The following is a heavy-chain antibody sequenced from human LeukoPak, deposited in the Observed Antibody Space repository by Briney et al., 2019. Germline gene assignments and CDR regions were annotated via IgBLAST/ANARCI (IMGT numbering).Heavy chain of an antibody. Sequence: SETLSLTCTVSGGSISSGDYYWSWIRQPPGKGLEWIGYIYYSGSTNYNPSLKSRVTISVDTSKNQFSLKLSSVTAADTAVYYCARVFGGNTAVDYWGQGTLVTVSS. V-gene: IGHV4-61*08. CDR1: GGSISSGDYY. J-gene: IGHJ4*02. D-gene: IGHD4-23*01. CDR3: ARVFGGNTAVDY. CDR2: IYYSGST.